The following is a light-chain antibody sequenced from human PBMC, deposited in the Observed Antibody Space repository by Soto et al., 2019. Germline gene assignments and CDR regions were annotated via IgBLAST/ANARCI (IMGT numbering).Light chain of an antibody. Sequence: QSALTQPASVSGSPGQSITISCTGTSSDVGAYNSVSWYQQHPGKVPKLMIYDVSHRPSGVSDRFSGSKSGNTAALTISGLQDEDEADYYCSSHTLSRLLVFGGGTKLTVL. V-gene: IGLV2-14*01. CDR3: SSHTLSRLLV. CDR1: SSDVGAYNS. J-gene: IGLJ2*01. CDR2: DVS.